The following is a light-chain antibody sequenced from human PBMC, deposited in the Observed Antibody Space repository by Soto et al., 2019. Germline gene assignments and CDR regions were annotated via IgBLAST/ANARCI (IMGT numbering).Light chain of an antibody. CDR3: HRRSDWPPLT. Sequence: EIVLTQSPATLSLSPGERATLSCRASRSVSSNLAWYQQKPGQAPRLLIYDASNRATGIPARFSGSGSGTDFTLTISSLEPEDFAVYYCHRRSDWPPLTFGGGTKVEIK. CDR1: RSVSSN. J-gene: IGKJ4*01. CDR2: DAS. V-gene: IGKV3-11*01.